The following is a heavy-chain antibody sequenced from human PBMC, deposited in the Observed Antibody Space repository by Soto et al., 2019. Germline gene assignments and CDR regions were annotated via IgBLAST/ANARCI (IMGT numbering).Heavy chain of an antibody. J-gene: IGHJ6*02. CDR2: IYYSGST. CDR3: ASLPDDYYGLDV. Sequence: SGTLSLTCTVSGGSISSSSYYWGWIRQPPGKGLEWIGSIYYSGSTYYNPSLKSRVTISVDTSKNQFSLKLSSVTAADTAVYYRASLPDDYYGLDVRGQGTTLTVS. CDR1: GGSISSSSYY. V-gene: IGHV4-39*01.